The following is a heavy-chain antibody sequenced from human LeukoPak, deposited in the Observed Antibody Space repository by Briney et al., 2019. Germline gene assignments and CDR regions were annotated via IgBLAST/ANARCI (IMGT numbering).Heavy chain of an antibody. CDR3: ARGGGRDDFDI. D-gene: IGHD3-16*01. Sequence: ASVKVSFKASGGTFSSYAISWMRQAPGQGLEWMGGIIPIFGTANYSQKFQGRVTITTDESTSTAYMALSSLRSEDTAVYYCARGGGRDDFDIWGQGTMVTVSS. V-gene: IGHV1-69*05. J-gene: IGHJ3*02. CDR2: IIPIFGTA. CDR1: GGTFSSYA.